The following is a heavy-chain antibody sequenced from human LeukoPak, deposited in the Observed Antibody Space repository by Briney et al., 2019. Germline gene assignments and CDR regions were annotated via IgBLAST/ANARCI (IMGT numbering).Heavy chain of an antibody. CDR3: ARPAYSSSSLFDY. J-gene: IGHJ4*02. CDR1: GYSFSSYW. CDR2: IYPGDSDT. Sequence: PGESLKISCKGSGYSFSSYWFAWVRQMPGKGLEWMGIIYPGDSDTRYSPSFQGQVTISADKSISTAYLQWSSLKASDTAMYYCARPAYSSSSLFDYWGQGTLVTVSS. D-gene: IGHD6-6*01. V-gene: IGHV5-51*01.